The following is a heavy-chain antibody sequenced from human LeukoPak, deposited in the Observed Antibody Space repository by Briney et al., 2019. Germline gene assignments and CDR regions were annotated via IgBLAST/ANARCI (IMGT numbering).Heavy chain of an antibody. CDR3: ARDLDTYVVLTAYDTFDI. Sequence: GSLRLSSEGSGFTFSNYWMTWVRQAPEKGLEWVANIKPSGSEKHYADTVEGRFTISRDNAKNSLYLQMNSLRAEDTAVYYCARDLDTYVVLTAYDTFDIWGQGTVATVSS. D-gene: IGHD2-21*02. CDR2: IKPSGSEK. CDR1: GFTFSNYW. J-gene: IGHJ3*02. V-gene: IGHV3-7*01.